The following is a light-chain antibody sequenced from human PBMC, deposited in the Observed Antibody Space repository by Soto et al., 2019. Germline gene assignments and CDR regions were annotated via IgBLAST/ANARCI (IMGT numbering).Light chain of an antibody. CDR2: TAS. Sequence: DIQMTQSPSTLSGSVRDRVTITCRASQTIISSLAWYQQKPGKAPTLLLYTASTLKSRLPSRFSGSGPRTDFPLTISSLQPDDFATYYCQHYNSYSQAFGQGTNV. CDR3: QHYNSYSQA. J-gene: IGKJ1*01. CDR1: QTIISS. V-gene: IGKV1-5*03.